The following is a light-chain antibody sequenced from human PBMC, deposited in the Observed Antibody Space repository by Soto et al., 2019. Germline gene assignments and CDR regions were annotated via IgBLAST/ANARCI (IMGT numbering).Light chain of an antibody. CDR2: SAS. Sequence: EIVITQSPAPPSLSSGERAPLSFRASESVTINLAWYQQRPGQAPSLLIHSASTRATGIPARFSGSGSGTDFTLTISSLQSEDFAVYYCQQYNMWPRTFGQGTKVDIK. J-gene: IGKJ1*01. CDR1: ESVTIN. CDR3: QQYNMWPRT. V-gene: IGKV3-15*01.